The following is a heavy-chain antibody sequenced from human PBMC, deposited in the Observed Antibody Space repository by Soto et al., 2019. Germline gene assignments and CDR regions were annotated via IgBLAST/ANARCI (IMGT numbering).Heavy chain of an antibody. Sequence: ESVGGVVQPGRSLRLSCAASGFTFNKYGMHWVRQAPGKGLEWVALIWYDGSNKYYADSVKGRFTISRDNSRNTLYLQMNSLRAEDTAVYYCARGYGGNSAFFDYWGQGTLVTVSS. CDR3: ARGYGGNSAFFDY. J-gene: IGHJ4*02. CDR2: IWYDGSNK. V-gene: IGHV3-33*01. D-gene: IGHD4-17*01. CDR1: GFTFNKYG.